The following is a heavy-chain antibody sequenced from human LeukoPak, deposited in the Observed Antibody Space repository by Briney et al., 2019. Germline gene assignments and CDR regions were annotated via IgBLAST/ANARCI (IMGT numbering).Heavy chain of an antibody. CDR1: GYTFTDYY. CDR3: ARGKYRNAVDY. Sequence: PRASVKVSCKTSGYTFTDYYIHWLRQAPGQGLEWMAYIYSNDGDTRYARNFQGRVTLTRDTSMSEVYMELSRLTSDDTAVYYCARGKYRNAVDYWGQGTRVTVST. J-gene: IGHJ4*02. V-gene: IGHV1-2*02. D-gene: IGHD5-18*01. CDR2: IYSNDGDT.